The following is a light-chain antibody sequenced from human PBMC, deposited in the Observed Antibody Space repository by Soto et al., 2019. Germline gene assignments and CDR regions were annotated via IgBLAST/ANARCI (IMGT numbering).Light chain of an antibody. CDR2: GAS. V-gene: IGKV3-20*01. J-gene: IGKJ1*01. CDR1: QSVSSSY. Sequence: EIVLTRSPGTLSLSPGERATLSCRASQSVSSSYLAWYQQKPGQAPRLLIYGASSRATCIPDRFSGSGSGTDFTLTISRLEPEDFAVYYCQQYGSSPWTFGQGTKVEIK. CDR3: QQYGSSPWT.